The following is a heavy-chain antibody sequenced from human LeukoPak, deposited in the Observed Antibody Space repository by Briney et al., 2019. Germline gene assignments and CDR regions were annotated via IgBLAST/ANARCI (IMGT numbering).Heavy chain of an antibody. CDR3: TRRARDSSGYYYSDY. CDR2: IYSSGTT. V-gene: IGHV4-4*07. CDR1: GGSISSYY. D-gene: IGHD3-22*01. J-gene: IGHJ4*02. Sequence: SETLSLTCTVSGGSISSYYWSWIRQPAGKGLEWIGRIYSSGTTNYNPSLKSRVTISLDASKNQFSLRLSSVTAADTAVYYCTRRARDSSGYYYSDYWGQGTLVTVSS.